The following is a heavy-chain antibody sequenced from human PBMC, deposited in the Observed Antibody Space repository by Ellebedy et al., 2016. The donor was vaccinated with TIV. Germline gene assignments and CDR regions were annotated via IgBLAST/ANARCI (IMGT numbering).Heavy chain of an antibody. CDR3: ARDGVDGMDV. CDR1: GGSIRGYY. Sequence: SETLSLTCSVSGGSIRGYYWTWIRQTPGQGLEWIGNIDYSGSTKDNPALKSRITIAIDRSKNQFSLNLRSASAADTAVYFCARDGVDGMDVWGQGTTVTVSS. J-gene: IGHJ6*02. D-gene: IGHD2-15*01. CDR2: IDYSGST. V-gene: IGHV4-59*01.